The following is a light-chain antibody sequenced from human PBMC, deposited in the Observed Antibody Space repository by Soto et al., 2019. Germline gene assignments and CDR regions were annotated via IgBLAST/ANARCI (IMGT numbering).Light chain of an antibody. CDR3: MHGTHRPYT. Sequence: DVVMTQCPLSLPVTLGQPASISCRSSQGLVQSDGATFLAWFQQRPGQSPRRLIYQVSNRAYGVLASFSGSGSGPDFTLKISRVEAEDVGVYFCMHGTHRPYTFGQGTKL. CDR2: QVS. CDR1: QGLVQSDGATF. V-gene: IGKV2-30*02. J-gene: IGKJ2*01.